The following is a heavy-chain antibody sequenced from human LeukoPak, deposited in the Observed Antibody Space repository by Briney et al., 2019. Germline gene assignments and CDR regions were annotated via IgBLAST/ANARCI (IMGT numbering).Heavy chain of an antibody. D-gene: IGHD3-22*01. Sequence: GGSLRLSCEASGFTLSNSWMHWVRQTPAEGLVWVSRITSDGTDTKYADSVKGRFTISRDNAKNTLYLQMNSLRVEDTALYYCARERFHYDVWGQGTLVTVSS. V-gene: IGHV3-74*01. CDR3: ARERFHYDV. J-gene: IGHJ4*02. CDR2: ITSDGTDT. CDR1: GFTLSNSW.